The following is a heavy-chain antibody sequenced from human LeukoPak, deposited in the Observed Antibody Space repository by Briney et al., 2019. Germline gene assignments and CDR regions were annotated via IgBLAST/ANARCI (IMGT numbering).Heavy chain of an antibody. CDR1: GYPISSDYY. D-gene: IGHD6-6*01. CDR3: ARVTAARLLSWFDP. CDR2: IYHSGST. J-gene: IGHJ5*02. V-gene: IGHV4-38-2*02. Sequence: KPSETLSLTCTVSGYPISSDYYWGWIRPPPGKGLEWIGTIYHSGSTYYNPSLKSRVTISVDTSKNQFSLKLSSVTAADTAVYYCARVTAARLLSWFDPWGQGTLVTVSS.